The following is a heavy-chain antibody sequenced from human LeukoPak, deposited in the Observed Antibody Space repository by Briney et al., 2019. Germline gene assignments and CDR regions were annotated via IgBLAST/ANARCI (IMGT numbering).Heavy chain of an antibody. D-gene: IGHD5-18*01. V-gene: IGHV3-7*01. CDR1: GFTFRSTW. CDR3: ARDRGYQQFDY. J-gene: IGHJ4*02. Sequence: PGGSLRLSYAVSGFTFRSTWMSWVRQAPGEGLERVANIRHDGGETYYMDSVKGRFTISRDNAKNALYLQMNSLRAEDTAVYYCARDRGYQQFDYWGQGTLVTVSS. CDR2: IRHDGGET.